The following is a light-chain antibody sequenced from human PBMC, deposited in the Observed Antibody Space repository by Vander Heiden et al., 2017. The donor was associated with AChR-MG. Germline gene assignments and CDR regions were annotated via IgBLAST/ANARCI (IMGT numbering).Light chain of an antibody. CDR1: LSVLSSSNNKNY. J-gene: IGKJ1*01. CDR3: QQYYTIPKT. Sequence: DMVMSQSPDSLAVSLGERATINCKSSLSVLSSSNNKNYLAWYQQRPGQPPKLLIYWASTRESGVPDRFSGSGSETDFTLTISSLQAEDVAVYYCQQYYTIPKTFGQGTKVEIK. V-gene: IGKV4-1*01. CDR2: WAS.